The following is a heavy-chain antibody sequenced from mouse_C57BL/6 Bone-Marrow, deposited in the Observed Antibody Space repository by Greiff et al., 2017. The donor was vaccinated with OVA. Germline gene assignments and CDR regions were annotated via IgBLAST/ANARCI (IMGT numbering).Heavy chain of an antibody. Sequence: QVQLKQPGAELVKPGASVKLSCKASGYTFTSYWMHWVKQRPGQGLEWIGMIHPNSGSNNYNVKFKSKATLTVDTSSSTAYMQLSSLTAEDSAVYYCTTETPANFDYCGQGTTLTVSS. CDR2: IHPNSGSN. CDR3: TTETPANFDY. V-gene: IGHV1-64*01. J-gene: IGHJ2*01. CDR1: GYTFTSYW.